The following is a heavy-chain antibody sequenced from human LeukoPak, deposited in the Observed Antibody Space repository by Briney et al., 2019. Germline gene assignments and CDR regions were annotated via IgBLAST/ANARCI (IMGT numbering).Heavy chain of an antibody. Sequence: PGGSLRLSCAASGFTFSSYWMHWVRQAPGKGLVWVSRINSDGSSTSYADSVKGRFTISRDNAKNTLYLQMNSLRAEDTAAYYCARDSVRRYYDIGNKDVWGQGTTVTVSS. CDR3: ARDSVRRYYDIGNKDV. V-gene: IGHV3-74*01. CDR1: GFTFSSYW. CDR2: INSDGSST. J-gene: IGHJ6*02. D-gene: IGHD3-22*01.